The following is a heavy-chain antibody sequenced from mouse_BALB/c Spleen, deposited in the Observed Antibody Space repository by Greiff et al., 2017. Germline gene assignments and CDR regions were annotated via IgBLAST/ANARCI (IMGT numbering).Heavy chain of an antibody. V-gene: IGHV1-69*02. D-gene: IGHD2-10*02. CDR3: ARGRYGNYDYFDY. CDR2: IDPSDSYT. CDR1: GYTFTSYW. Sequence: QVQLQQSGAELAKPGASVKMSCKASGYTFTSYWMHWVKQRPGQGLEWIGEIDPSDSYTNYNQKFKGKATLTVDKSSSTAYMQLSSLTSEDSAVYYCARGRYGNYDYFDYWGQGTTLTVSS. J-gene: IGHJ2*01.